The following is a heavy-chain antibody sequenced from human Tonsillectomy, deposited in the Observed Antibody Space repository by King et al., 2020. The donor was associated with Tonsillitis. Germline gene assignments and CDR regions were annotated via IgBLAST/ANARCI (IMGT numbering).Heavy chain of an antibody. Sequence: VQLVESGGGLAQPGGSLRLSCAASGFTFSVYAMTWVRQAPGKGLEWVSFINLGGDTTSYADTVKGRFTISRDNSKNTLYLQMNSLRAEDTAVYYCASNWGHIYGSDVWGRGTFFTVSS. J-gene: IGHJ2*01. CDR3: ASNWGHIYGSDV. CDR2: INLGGDTT. CDR1: GFTFSVYA. D-gene: IGHD7-27*01. V-gene: IGHV3-23*04.